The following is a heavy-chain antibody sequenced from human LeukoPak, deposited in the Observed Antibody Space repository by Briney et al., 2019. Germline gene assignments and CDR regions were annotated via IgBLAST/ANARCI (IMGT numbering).Heavy chain of an antibody. Sequence: SGGSLTPSRAPSGLTDRSIYMTWGPPAPGEGVGRGLVIYSGGGTYYADSPKGRFTLSRDNSKNTLYLQMNSPRAEDTAVYSCARVAYGAGSYGDNWFDPWGQGTLVTVSS. J-gene: IGHJ5*02. D-gene: IGHD3-10*01. V-gene: IGHV3-66*01. CDR1: GLTDRSIY. CDR3: ARVAYGAGSYGDNWFDP. CDR2: IYSGGGT.